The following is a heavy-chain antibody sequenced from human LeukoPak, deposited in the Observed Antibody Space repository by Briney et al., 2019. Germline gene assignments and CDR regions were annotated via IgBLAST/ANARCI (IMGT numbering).Heavy chain of an antibody. CDR1: GFSFSIFA. D-gene: IGHD3-10*01. CDR3: ARGRGGSGNYYFDY. J-gene: IGHJ4*02. V-gene: IGHV3-23*01. CDR2: IGSTGTTT. Sequence: GGSLRLSCAASGFSFSIFAINWVRQAPGKGLEWVSGIGSTGTTTYYADSVKSRFTISRDNSKNTVFLQLSSLSAEDTAVYYCARGRGGSGNYYFDYWGQGTLVIASS.